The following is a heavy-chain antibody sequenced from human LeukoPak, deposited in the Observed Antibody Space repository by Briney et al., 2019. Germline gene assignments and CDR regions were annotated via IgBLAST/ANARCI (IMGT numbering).Heavy chain of an antibody. V-gene: IGHV3-48*01. CDR1: GFTFSSYS. CDR3: AKGTGGSSWPFDY. D-gene: IGHD6-13*01. Sequence: PGGSLRLSCAASGFTFSSYSMNWVRQAPGKGLEWVSYISSSSSTIYYADSVKGRFTISRDNAKNSLYLRMNSLRAEDTAVYYCAKGTGGSSWPFDYWGQGTLVTVSS. CDR2: ISSSSSTI. J-gene: IGHJ4*02.